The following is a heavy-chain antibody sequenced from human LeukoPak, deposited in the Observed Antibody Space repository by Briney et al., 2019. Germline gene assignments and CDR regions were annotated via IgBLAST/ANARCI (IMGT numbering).Heavy chain of an antibody. Sequence: SETLSLTCAVYGGSFSGYYWSWIRQPPGKGLEWIGEINHSGSTNYNPSLKSRVTMSVDTSKNQFSLRLSSVTAADTAVYYCARDLSAVAGTWFDPWGQGTLVTVSS. V-gene: IGHV4-34*01. J-gene: IGHJ5*02. CDR2: INHSGST. CDR3: ARDLSAVAGTWFDP. CDR1: GGSFSGYY. D-gene: IGHD6-19*01.